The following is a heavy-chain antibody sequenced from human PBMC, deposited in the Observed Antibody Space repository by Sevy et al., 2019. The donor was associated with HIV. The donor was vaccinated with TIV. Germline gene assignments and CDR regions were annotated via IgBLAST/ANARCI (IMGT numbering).Heavy chain of an antibody. Sequence: GGSLRLSCAATGFTVNSNYMSWVRQAPGKGLEWVSIIYTGDNTYCTYSVKGRFTISRDNSKNTLYLQINSLRAEDTAVYYCARLSVYYYDSDGYYTTGNALDIWGQGTMVTVSS. V-gene: IGHV3-53*01. CDR1: GFTVNSNY. CDR2: IYTGDNT. D-gene: IGHD3-22*01. J-gene: IGHJ3*02. CDR3: ARLSVYYYDSDGYYTTGNALDI.